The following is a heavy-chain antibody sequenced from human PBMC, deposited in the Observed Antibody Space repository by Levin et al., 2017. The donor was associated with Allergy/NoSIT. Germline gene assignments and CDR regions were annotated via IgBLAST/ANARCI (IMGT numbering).Heavy chain of an antibody. CDR2: ISSSSSYI. V-gene: IGHV3-21*01. CDR1: GFTFSSYS. CDR3: ARGKGDSWSGYPNWFDP. D-gene: IGHD3-3*01. Sequence: GESLKISCAASGFTFSSYSMNWVRQAPGKGLEWVSSISSSSSYIYYADSVKGRFTISRDNAKNSLYLQMNSLRAEDTAVYYCARGKGDSWSGYPNWFDPWGQGTLVTVSS. J-gene: IGHJ5*02.